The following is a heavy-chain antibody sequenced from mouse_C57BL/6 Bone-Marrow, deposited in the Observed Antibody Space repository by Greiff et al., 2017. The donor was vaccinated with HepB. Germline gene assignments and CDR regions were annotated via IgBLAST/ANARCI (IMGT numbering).Heavy chain of an antibody. CDR1: GFTFSSYT. V-gene: IGHV5-9*01. J-gene: IGHJ4*01. CDR3: ARPDYYGSMDY. CDR2: ISGGGGNT. Sequence: EVQVVESGGGLVKPGGSLKLSCAASGFTFSSYTMSWVRQTPEKRLEWVANISGGGGNTYYPDSVKGRFTISRDNAKNTLYLQMSSLRSEDTALYYCARPDYYGSMDYWGQGTSVTVSS. D-gene: IGHD1-1*01.